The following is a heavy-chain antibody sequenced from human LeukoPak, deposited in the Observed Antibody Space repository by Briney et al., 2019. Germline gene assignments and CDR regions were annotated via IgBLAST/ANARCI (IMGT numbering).Heavy chain of an antibody. D-gene: IGHD3-10*02. CDR2: ISYDGSKK. CDR3: TRGMLRQPPDY. V-gene: IGHV3-30*04. Sequence: GGSLRLSCAASGFTFSNYAMHWVRQAPGKGLEWVAVISYDGSKKDYADSVKGRFTISRDNSKNTLYLQMNSLRVGGTAIYYCTRGMLRQPPDYWGQGMLVTVSS. CDR1: GFTFSNYA. J-gene: IGHJ4*02.